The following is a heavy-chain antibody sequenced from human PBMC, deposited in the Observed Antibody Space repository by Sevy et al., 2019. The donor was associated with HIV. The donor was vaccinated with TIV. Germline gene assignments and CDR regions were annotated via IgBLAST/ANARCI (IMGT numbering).Heavy chain of an antibody. J-gene: IGHJ3*02. CDR2: LSGNGGST. D-gene: IGHD1-26*01. CDR3: AKDRVWELGDAFDI. CDR1: GFTFSSYG. Sequence: GGSLRLSCAASGFTFSSYGMSWVRQAPGKGLEWVSGLSGNGGSTNYADSVKGRFTISRDNSKNTLYLQMNSLRAEDTAIYYCAKDRVWELGDAFDIWGQGTMVTVSS. V-gene: IGHV3-23*01.